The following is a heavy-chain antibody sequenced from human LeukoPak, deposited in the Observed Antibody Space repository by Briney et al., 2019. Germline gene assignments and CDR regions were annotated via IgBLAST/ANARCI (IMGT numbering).Heavy chain of an antibody. CDR3: ARHSCSSATCQMRYVFDI. D-gene: IGHD2-2*01. CDR1: GGSLSAYY. Sequence: SETLSLTCAVYGGSLSAYYWSWIRQPPGKGLDWIGEINYSGTTSYKPSLKSRVTISVDTSKNQFSLKLSSATAADTAVYYCARHSCSSATCQMRYVFDIWGQGTMVTVSS. J-gene: IGHJ3*02. V-gene: IGHV4-34*01. CDR2: INYSGTT.